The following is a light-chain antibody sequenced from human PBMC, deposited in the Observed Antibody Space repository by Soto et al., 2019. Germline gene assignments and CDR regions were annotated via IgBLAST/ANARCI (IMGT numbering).Light chain of an antibody. Sequence: EIVMTQSPATLSVSPGERATLSCRASQTLYNNLAWYQQKLGQAPRLLIYGASARATDIPARFSGSGSGTEFTLTSSGLQSEDFAIYYCQQYSDWPLTFGGGTTVEIK. J-gene: IGKJ4*01. CDR2: GAS. CDR3: QQYSDWPLT. V-gene: IGKV3-15*01. CDR1: QTLYNN.